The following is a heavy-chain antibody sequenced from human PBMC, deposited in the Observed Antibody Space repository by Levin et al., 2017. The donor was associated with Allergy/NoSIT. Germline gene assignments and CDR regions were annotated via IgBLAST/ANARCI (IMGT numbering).Heavy chain of an antibody. Sequence: PGGSLRLSCAGSGFNFDDYAMHWVRRGPGKGLEWVSGISWNSGRVGYADSVKGRFTIARDNAKNSLFLQMSNLRPEDSALYYCAKDSNSYISSQDLDYWGPGTLVTVSS. D-gene: IGHD6-13*01. V-gene: IGHV3-9*01. J-gene: IGHJ4*02. CDR3: AKDSNSYISSQDLDY. CDR1: GFNFDDYA. CDR2: ISWNSGRV.